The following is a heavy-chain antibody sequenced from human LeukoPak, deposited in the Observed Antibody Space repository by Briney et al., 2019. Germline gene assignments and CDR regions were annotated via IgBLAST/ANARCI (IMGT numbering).Heavy chain of an antibody. D-gene: IGHD4-11*01. V-gene: IGHV4-31*03. CDR2: IYYSGST. J-gene: IGHJ6*02. CDR1: GGSISSGGYY. Sequence: SETLSLTCTVSGGSISSGGYYWSWIRQHPGKGLEWIGYIYYSGSTYYNPSLKSRVTISVDTSKNQFSLNLSSVTAADTAVYYCARDSGSNPYYYYYGMDVWGQGTTVTVSS. CDR3: ARDSGSNPYYYYYGMDV.